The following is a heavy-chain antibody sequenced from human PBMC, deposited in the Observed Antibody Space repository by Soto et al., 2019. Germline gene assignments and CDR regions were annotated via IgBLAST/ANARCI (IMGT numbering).Heavy chain of an antibody. D-gene: IGHD3-3*01. CDR3: ARKGGLLEGPENWFDP. CDR1: GFTFSSYG. CDR2: IWYDGSNK. J-gene: IGHJ5*02. V-gene: IGHV3-33*01. Sequence: GGSLRLSCAASGFTFSSYGMHWVRQAPGKGLEWVAVIWYDGSNKYYADSVKGRFTISRDNSKNTLYLQMNSLRAEDTAVYYCARKGGLLEGPENWFDPWGQGTLVTVSS.